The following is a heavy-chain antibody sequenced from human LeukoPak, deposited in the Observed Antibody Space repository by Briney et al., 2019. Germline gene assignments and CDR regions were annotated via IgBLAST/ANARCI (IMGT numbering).Heavy chain of an antibody. CDR3: ARGTDGYNPKTNYFDY. CDR1: GYTFTSYA. Sequence: ASVKVSCKASGYTFTSYAMNWVRQAPGQGLEWMGWINPNSGGTNYAQKFQGRVTMTRDTSISTAYMELSRLRSDDTAVYYCARGTDGYNPKTNYFDYWGQGTLVTVSS. V-gene: IGHV1-2*02. J-gene: IGHJ4*02. D-gene: IGHD5-24*01. CDR2: INPNSGGT.